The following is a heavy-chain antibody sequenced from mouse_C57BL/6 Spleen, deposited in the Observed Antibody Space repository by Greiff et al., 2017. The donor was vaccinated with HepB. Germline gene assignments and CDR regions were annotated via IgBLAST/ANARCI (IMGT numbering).Heavy chain of an antibody. J-gene: IGHJ2*01. CDR1: GYTFTSYW. CDR2: IYPGSGST. CDR3: ARSGSSYEYYFDY. Sequence: VQLQQPGAELVKPGASVKMSCKASGYTFTSYWITWVKQRPGQGLEWIGDIYPGSGSTNYNEKFKSKATLTVDTSSSTAYMQLSSLTSEDSAVYYCARSGSSYEYYFDYWGQCTTLTVSS. V-gene: IGHV1-55*01. D-gene: IGHD1-1*01.